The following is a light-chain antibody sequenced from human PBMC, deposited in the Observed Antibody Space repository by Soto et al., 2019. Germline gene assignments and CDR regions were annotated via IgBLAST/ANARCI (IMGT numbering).Light chain of an antibody. CDR3: SSYAGSGEV. CDR2: EVG. CDR1: NSDVGSYNL. J-gene: IGLJ7*01. Sequence: QSVLTQPASVSGSPGQSITISCTGTNSDVGSYNLVSWYQQHPDKAPKLIIYEVGVRPSGVSDRFSGSKSGSTASLTISGLQAEDEAEYYCSSYAGSGEVFGSGTQLTVL. V-gene: IGLV2-23*02.